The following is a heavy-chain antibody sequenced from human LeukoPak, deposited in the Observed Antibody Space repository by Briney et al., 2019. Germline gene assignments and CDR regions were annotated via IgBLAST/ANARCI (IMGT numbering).Heavy chain of an antibody. J-gene: IGHJ4*02. CDR1: GYTFTRYY. V-gene: IGHV1-46*01. D-gene: IGHD3-22*01. CDR3: ARLADYDSSGYLSY. Sequence: ASVKVSCKASGYTFTRYYMHWVRHAPGQGLEWMGIINTSGGSARYAQKFQGRVTMTRDTSTSTVYMEVSSLRSEDTAVYYCARLADYDSSGYLSYWGQGTLVTVSS. CDR2: INTSGGSA.